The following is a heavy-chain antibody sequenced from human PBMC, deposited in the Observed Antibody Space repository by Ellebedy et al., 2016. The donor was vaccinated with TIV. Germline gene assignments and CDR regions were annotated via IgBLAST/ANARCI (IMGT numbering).Heavy chain of an antibody. D-gene: IGHD1-20*01. CDR2: INPSGGST. V-gene: IGHV1-46*01. J-gene: IGHJ6*02. CDR1: GYTFTSYY. Sequence: ASVKVSCXASGYTFTSYYMHWVRQAPGQGLEWMGIINPSGGSTSYAQKFQGRVTMTRDTSTSTVYMELSSLRSEDTAVYYCARGLSITGTTGHGMDVWGQGTTVTVSS. CDR3: ARGLSITGTTGHGMDV.